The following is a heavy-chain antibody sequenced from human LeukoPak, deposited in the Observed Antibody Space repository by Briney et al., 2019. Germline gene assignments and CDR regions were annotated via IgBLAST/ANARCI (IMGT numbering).Heavy chain of an antibody. V-gene: IGHV4-34*01. CDR3: ARGWLLHKNDAFDI. CDR1: GGSFSGYY. J-gene: IGHJ3*02. Sequence: SETLSLTCAVYGGSFSGYYWSWIRQPPGKGLEWIGEINHSGSTNYNPSLKSRVTISGDTSKNQFSLKLSSVTAADTAVYYCARGWLLHKNDAFDIWGQGTMVTVSS. CDR2: INHSGST. D-gene: IGHD3-22*01.